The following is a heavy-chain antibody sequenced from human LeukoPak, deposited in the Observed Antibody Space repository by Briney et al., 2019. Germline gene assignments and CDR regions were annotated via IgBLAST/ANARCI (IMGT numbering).Heavy chain of an antibody. Sequence: SETLSLTCAVSGYSISSGYYRGWIRQPPGKGLEWIGSIYHSGSTYYNPSLKSRVTISVDTSKNQFSLKLSSVTAADTAVYYCARGGWGNAFDIWGQGTMVTVSS. CDR2: IYHSGST. J-gene: IGHJ3*02. V-gene: IGHV4-38-2*01. CDR1: GYSISSGYY. D-gene: IGHD6-19*01. CDR3: ARGGWGNAFDI.